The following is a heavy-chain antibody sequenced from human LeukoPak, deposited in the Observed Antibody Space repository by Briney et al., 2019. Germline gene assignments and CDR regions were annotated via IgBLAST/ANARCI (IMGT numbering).Heavy chain of an antibody. CDR1: GGSISSYY. V-gene: IGHV4-59*01. Sequence: PSETLSLTCTVSGGSISSYYWSWIRQPPGKGLEWIGYIYYSGSTNYNPSLKSRVTISVDTSKNQFSLRLSSVTAADTAVYYCARVTGYVMEDYFDYWGQGSLVTVSS. J-gene: IGHJ4*02. CDR2: IYYSGST. CDR3: ARVTGYVMEDYFDY. D-gene: IGHD6-13*01.